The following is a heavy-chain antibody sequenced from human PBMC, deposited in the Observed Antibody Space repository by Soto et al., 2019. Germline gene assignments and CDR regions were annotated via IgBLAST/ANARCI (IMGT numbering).Heavy chain of an antibody. CDR1: GGSFSGYY. CDR2: INHSGST. Sequence: SETLSLTCAVYGGSFSGYYWSWIRQPPGKGLEWIGEINHSGSTNYNPSLKSRVTISVDTSKNQFSLKLSSVTAADTAVYYCARQVGGWAPWYFDYWGQGTLVTVS. J-gene: IGHJ4*02. CDR3: ARQVGGWAPWYFDY. V-gene: IGHV4-34*01. D-gene: IGHD6-19*01.